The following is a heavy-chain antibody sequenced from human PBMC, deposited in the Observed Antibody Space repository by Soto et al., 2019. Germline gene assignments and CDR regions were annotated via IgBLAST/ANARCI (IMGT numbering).Heavy chain of an antibody. V-gene: IGHV1-3*01. Sequence: ASVKVSCKASGYTFSSYAMHWVRQAPGQMLEWMGLINAGYGNTKSSKKFQDRVTISRDTSASTAYMELTSLRSEDTAVYYCARDTGDGTFDFGGQGTLVTVSS. CDR3: ARDTGDGTFDF. J-gene: IGHJ4*02. CDR2: INAGYGNT. D-gene: IGHD7-27*01. CDR1: GYTFSSYA.